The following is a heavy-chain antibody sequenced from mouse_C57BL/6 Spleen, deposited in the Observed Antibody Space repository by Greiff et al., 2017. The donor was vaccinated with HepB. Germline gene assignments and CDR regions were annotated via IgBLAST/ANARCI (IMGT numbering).Heavy chain of an antibody. V-gene: IGHV1-9*01. Sequence: QVQLQQSGAELMKPGASVKLSCKATGYTFTGYWIEWVKQRPGHGLEWIGEILPGSGSTNYNENFKGKATFTADTSSNTAYMQLSRLTTEDSAIYYCAREGNYYDYVYYFDYWGQGTTLTVSS. CDR2: ILPGSGST. D-gene: IGHD2-4*01. CDR3: AREGNYYDYVYYFDY. CDR1: GYTFTGYW. J-gene: IGHJ2*01.